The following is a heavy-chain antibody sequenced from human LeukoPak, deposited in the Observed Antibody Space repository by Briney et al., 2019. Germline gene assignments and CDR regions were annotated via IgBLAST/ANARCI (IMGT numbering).Heavy chain of an antibody. J-gene: IGHJ4*02. CDR1: GGSISSYY. D-gene: IGHD5-18*01. V-gene: IGHV4-59*08. CDR3: ARRGYSYGFPPYYSDY. CDR2: IYYSGST. Sequence: SETLSLTCTVSGGSISSYYWSWIRQPPGKGLEWIGYIYYSGSTNYNPSLKSRVTISVDTSKNQFSLKLSSVTAADTAVYYCARRGYSYGFPPYYSDYWGQGTLVTVSS.